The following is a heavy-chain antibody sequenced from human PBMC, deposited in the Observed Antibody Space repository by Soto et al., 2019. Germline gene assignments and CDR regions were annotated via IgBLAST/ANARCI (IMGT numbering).Heavy chain of an antibody. J-gene: IGHJ6*02. CDR3: ARDHLILPAHDFFYGSDV. D-gene: IGHD2-21*02. V-gene: IGHV3-7*03. CDR1: GFTFSMYS. Sequence: PGGCLRLSCEVSGFTFSMYSMSWVRQSPGKGLEWVAKIPQDGVDGHYADSVKGRFTISRDNGKNSLYLQLNNLRAEDTAVYYCARDHLILPAHDFFYGSDVWGRGATVTVSS. CDR2: IPQDGVDG.